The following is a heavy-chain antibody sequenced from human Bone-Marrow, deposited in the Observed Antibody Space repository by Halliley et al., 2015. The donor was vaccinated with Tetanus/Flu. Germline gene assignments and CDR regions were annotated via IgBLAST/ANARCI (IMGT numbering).Heavy chain of an antibody. V-gene: IGHV3-21*01. CDR3: ARDLGAGYVWYFDL. CDR1: GFPFSSYT. Sequence: SGFPFSSYTMNWVRQAPGQGLEWVSSIIGSSDFIYYADSVKGRFTISRDNAKNSLSLQMNNLRAEDTAVYYCARDLGAGYVWYFDLWGRGTLVIVSS. J-gene: IGHJ2*01. CDR2: IIGSSDFI. D-gene: IGHD3-16*01.